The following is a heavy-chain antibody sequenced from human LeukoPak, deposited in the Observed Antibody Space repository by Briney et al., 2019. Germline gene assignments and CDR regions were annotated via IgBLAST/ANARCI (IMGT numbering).Heavy chain of an antibody. J-gene: IGHJ4*02. D-gene: IGHD5-12*01. V-gene: IGHV1-18*04. CDR3: ARPKYSGYEVGYFDY. CDR1: GYTFTSYG. CDR2: ISAYNDNT. Sequence: GASVKVSCQASGYTFTSYGISWVRQAPGQALEWMGWISAYNDNTNYAQKVQGRDTMTTDTSTSTAYMGRRSLRSDDTAVYYCARPKYSGYEVGYFDYWGEGTLVTVSS.